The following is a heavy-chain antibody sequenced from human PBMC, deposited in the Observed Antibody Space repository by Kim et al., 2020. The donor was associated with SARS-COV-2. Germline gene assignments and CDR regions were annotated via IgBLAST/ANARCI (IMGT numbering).Heavy chain of an antibody. J-gene: IGHJ4*02. D-gene: IGHD6-13*01. Sequence: LSLTCAASGFTFSHYGMHWVRQAPGKGLEWVALIWSDGSKENYADSVKGRFTISKDTSKSTLYLEMNSLRVEDTAMYYCARDLSYGSLDFRGQGTLVTVSS. CDR3: ARDLSYGSLDF. CDR1: GFTFSHYG. V-gene: IGHV3-33*01. CDR2: IWSDGSKE.